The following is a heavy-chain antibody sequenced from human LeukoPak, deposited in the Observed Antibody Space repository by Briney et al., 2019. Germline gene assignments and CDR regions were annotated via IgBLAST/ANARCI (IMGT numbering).Heavy chain of an antibody. D-gene: IGHD3-10*01. J-gene: IGHJ6*03. V-gene: IGHV3-48*03. CDR3: ARDPGGYMDV. Sequence: GGSLRLSCAASGFIFSSYEMNWVRQAPGKGREWVSYISSSGSTIFYADSVKGRFTISRDNAKNSLYLQMNSLRAEDTTVYYCARDPGGYMDVWGKGTTVTISS. CDR2: ISSSGSTI. CDR1: GFIFSSYE.